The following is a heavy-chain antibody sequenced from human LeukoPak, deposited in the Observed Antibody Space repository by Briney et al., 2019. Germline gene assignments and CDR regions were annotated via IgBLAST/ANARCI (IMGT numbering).Heavy chain of an antibody. J-gene: IGHJ5*02. CDR2: IYTSGST. Sequence: SETLSLTCTVSGGSISSYYWSWIRQPAGKGLDWIGRIYTSGSTNYNPSLKSRVTMSVDTSKNQFSLKLSSVTAADTAVYYCARGPAMGYCSSTSCHEGFDPWGQGTLVTVSS. CDR3: ARGPAMGYCSSTSCHEGFDP. CDR1: GGSISSYY. V-gene: IGHV4-4*07. D-gene: IGHD2-2*01.